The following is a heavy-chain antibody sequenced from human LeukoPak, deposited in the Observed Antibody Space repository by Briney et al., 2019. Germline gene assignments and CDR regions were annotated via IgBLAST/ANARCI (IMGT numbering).Heavy chain of an antibody. CDR2: ISSGGGT. V-gene: IGHV3-66*01. D-gene: IGHD3-10*01. CDR3: PRSSPGLLWFGTDN. J-gene: IGHJ4*02. Sequence: GGSLRLFCAASGLTVISNYMSWVRQPPGKGLEWVSVISSGGGTYYADSVKGRFTISKDNSKNPLYLEVNTLRPEEPALYSCPRSSPGLLWFGTDNSGQGTLVTVSS. CDR1: GLTVISNY.